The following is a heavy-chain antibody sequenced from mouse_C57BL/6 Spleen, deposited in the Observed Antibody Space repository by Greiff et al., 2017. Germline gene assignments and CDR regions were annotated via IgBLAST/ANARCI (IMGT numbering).Heavy chain of an antibody. D-gene: IGHD2-3*01. Sequence: EVHLVESGGGLVKPGGSLKLSCAASGFTFSDYGMHWVRQAPEKGLEWVAYISSGSSTIYYADTVKGRFTISRDKAKNTLFLQMTSLRSEDTAMYYCARIRLLQYFEVWGTGTTVTVSS. J-gene: IGHJ1*03. V-gene: IGHV5-17*01. CDR2: ISSGSSTI. CDR3: ARIRLLQYFEV. CDR1: GFTFSDYG.